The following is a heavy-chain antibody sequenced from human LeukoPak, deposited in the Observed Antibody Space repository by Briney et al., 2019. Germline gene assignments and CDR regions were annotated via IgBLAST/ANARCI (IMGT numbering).Heavy chain of an antibody. CDR2: IYNSGST. V-gene: IGHV4-39*01. D-gene: IGHD1-26*01. CDR3: ARRCWEGGWSAFDI. Sequence: SETLSLTCTVSGGSISSSSYYWGWIRQPPGKGLEWIGSIYNSGSTYYNPSLKSRVTISVDTSKNQFSLKLSSVTAADTAVYYCARRCWEGGWSAFDIWGQGTMVTVSS. CDR1: GGSISSSSYY. J-gene: IGHJ3*02.